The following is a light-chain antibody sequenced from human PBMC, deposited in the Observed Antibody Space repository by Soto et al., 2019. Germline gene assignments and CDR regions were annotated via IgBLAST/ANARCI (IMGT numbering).Light chain of an antibody. V-gene: IGKV3-11*01. J-gene: IGKJ1*01. CDR3: QQYKSYPRT. CDR1: QSVSSY. Sequence: EIVLTQSPATLSLSPGERATLSCRASQSVSSYLAWYQQKPGQAPRLLISDASNRATGIPVRFSGSGSGTDFTLTISSLQPEDSATYYCQQYKSYPRTFGQGTKVEV. CDR2: DAS.